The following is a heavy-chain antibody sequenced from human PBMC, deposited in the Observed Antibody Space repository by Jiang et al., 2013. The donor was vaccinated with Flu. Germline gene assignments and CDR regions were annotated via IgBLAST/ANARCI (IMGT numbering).Heavy chain of an antibody. CDR2: ISGSGGTT. J-gene: IGHJ4*02. CDR1: GFTFGSYV. Sequence: VQLLESGGGLVQPGGSLRLSCAVSGFTFGSYVMSWVRQAPGKGLEWVSGISGSGGTTYYGGSVKGRFTISRDNSKNTVYLQMNSLRADDTAVYYCCGPYFYLFDYWGQGTLVTVSS. D-gene: IGHD2/OR15-2a*01. CDR3: CGPYFYLFDY. V-gene: IGHV3-23*01.